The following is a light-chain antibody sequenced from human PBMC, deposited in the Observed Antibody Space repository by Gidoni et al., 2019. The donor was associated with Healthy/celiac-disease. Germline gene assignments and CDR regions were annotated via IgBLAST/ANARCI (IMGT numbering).Light chain of an antibody. CDR3: QQSYSTPHMYT. CDR2: AAS. CDR1: QSISSY. V-gene: IGKV1-39*01. Sequence: DIQMTQSPSSLSASVGDRVTITCRASQSISSYLNWYQQKPGKAPKLLIYAASRLQSGVPSRFIGSGSGTDFTLTISSLQPEDFATYYCQQSYSTPHMYTFXXXTKLEIK. J-gene: IGKJ2*01.